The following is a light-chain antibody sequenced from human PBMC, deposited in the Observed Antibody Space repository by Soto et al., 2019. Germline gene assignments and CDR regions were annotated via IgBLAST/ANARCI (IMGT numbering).Light chain of an antibody. V-gene: IGLV2-8*01. CDR1: SSDVGGYNY. J-gene: IGLJ2*01. CDR3: SSYAGSNNLV. CDR2: EVS. Sequence: QSVLTQPPSASGSPGQSVTISCTGTSSDVGGYNYVSWYQQHPGKAPNLMIYEVSKRPSGVPDRFSGSKSGNTASLTVSGLQAEDEADYYCSSYAGSNNLVFGGGTKLTVL.